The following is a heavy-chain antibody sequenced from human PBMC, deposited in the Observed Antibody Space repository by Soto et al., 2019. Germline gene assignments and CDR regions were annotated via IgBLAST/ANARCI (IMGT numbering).Heavy chain of an antibody. V-gene: IGHV1-2*04. Sequence: ASVKVSCKASGYTFTGYYMHWVRQAPGQGLEWMGWINPNSGGTNYAQKFQGWVTMTRDTSISTAYMELSRLRSDDTAVYYCAIVAGYSSGWARGPFDYWGQGTLVTVSS. J-gene: IGHJ4*02. D-gene: IGHD6-19*01. CDR2: INPNSGGT. CDR1: GYTFTGYY. CDR3: AIVAGYSSGWARGPFDY.